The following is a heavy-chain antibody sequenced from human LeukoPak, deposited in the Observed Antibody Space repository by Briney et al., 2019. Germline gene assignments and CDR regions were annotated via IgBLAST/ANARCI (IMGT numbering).Heavy chain of an antibody. D-gene: IGHD2-2*01. Sequence: GGSLRLSCAASGFTFSSYSMNWVRQAPGKGLEWVSYISSSSSTIYYADSVKGRFTISRDNAKNSPYLQMNSLRAEDTAVYYCARVVVVPAAIFSDYWGQGTLVTVSS. CDR3: ARVVVVPAAIFSDY. CDR2: ISSSSSTI. J-gene: IGHJ4*02. V-gene: IGHV3-48*01. CDR1: GFTFSSYS.